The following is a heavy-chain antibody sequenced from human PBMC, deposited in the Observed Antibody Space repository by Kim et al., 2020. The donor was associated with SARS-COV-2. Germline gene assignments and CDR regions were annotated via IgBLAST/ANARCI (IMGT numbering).Heavy chain of an antibody. V-gene: IGHV1-24*01. J-gene: IGHJ3*02. D-gene: IGHD6-19*01. CDR2: FDPEDGET. CDR3: ATALFGAVAGDAFDI. Sequence: ASVKVSCKVSGYTLTELSMHWVRQAPGKGLEWMGGFDPEDGETIYAQKFQGRVTMTEDTSTDTAYMELSSLRSEDTAVYYCATALFGAVAGDAFDIWGQGTMVTVSS. CDR1: GYTLTELS.